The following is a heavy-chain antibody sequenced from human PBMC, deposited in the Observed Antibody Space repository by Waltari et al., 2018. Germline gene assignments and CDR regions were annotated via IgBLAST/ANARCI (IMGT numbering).Heavy chain of an antibody. CDR2: ISSHGSNR. J-gene: IGHJ4*02. V-gene: IGHV3-30*03. D-gene: IGHD6-13*01. Sequence: QVQLVESGGGAVQPGRSLRLSCAASGISFTNYAMHWVRQAPGKGLEWVAIISSHGSNRYYADSVKGRFTISRDSSKNTLFLQMNSLRGEDTAVYYCARGGIAAAADFDYWGQGTLVTVSS. CDR1: GISFTNYA. CDR3: ARGGIAAAADFDY.